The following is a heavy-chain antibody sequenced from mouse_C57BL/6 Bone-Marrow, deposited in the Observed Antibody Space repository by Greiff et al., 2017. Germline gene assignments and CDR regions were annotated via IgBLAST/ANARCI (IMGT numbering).Heavy chain of an antibody. CDR2: FHPYNDDT. D-gene: IGHD2-1*01. Sequence: VQLQQSGAELVKPGASVKMSCKASGYTFTTYPIEWMKQNHGKSLEWIGNFHPYNDDTKYNEKYKGKATLTVEKSSSTVYLELSRLTSDCSAVYYCARGGNYGGYYFDYWGQGTTLTVSS. CDR1: GYTFTTYP. J-gene: IGHJ2*01. V-gene: IGHV1-47*01. CDR3: ARGGNYGGYYFDY.